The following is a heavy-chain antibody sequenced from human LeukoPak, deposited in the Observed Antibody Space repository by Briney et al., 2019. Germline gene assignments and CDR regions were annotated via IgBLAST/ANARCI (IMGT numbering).Heavy chain of an antibody. CDR3: ARSPHILTGENFDY. V-gene: IGHV1-18*01. D-gene: IGHD3-9*01. CDR2: ISAYNGNT. CDR1: GYTFTSHG. J-gene: IGHJ4*02. Sequence: ASVKVSCKASGYTFTSHGISWVRQAPGQGLEWMGWISAYNGNTNYAQKFQGRVTMTRDTSIGTAYMELSRLRSDDTAVYYCARSPHILTGENFDYWGQGTLVTVSS.